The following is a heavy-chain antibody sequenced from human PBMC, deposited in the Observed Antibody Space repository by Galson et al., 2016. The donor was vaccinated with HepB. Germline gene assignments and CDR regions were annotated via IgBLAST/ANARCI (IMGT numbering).Heavy chain of an antibody. CDR2: INEGDGRKRRT. V-gene: IGHV3-23*01. CDR1: GFTFSSSA. J-gene: IGHJ5*01. CDR3: AREFCTITSCRLDS. D-gene: IGHD2-2*01. Sequence: SLRLSCAASGFTFSSSAMSWVRQAPGKGLEWVSGINEGDGRKRRTYYADSVKGRFTISSDNSKNTLYMQMNSLRAEDTAVYYCAREFCTITSCRLDSWGQGTLVPVSS.